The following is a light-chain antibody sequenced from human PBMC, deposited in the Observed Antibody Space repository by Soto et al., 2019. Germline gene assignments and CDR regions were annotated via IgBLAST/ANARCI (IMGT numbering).Light chain of an antibody. Sequence: DVVMTQSPVSLPVTLGQPASISCRSSQSLAASDGNTYLNWFLQRPGQSPRRLIYMVSIRDSGVPDRCSGSGSGTDFTLKISRVEDEDVGVYYCMQGTQWPPWTFVQGTKVEIK. CDR3: MQGTQWPPWT. CDR1: QSLAASDGNTY. V-gene: IGKV2-30*01. CDR2: MVS. J-gene: IGKJ1*01.